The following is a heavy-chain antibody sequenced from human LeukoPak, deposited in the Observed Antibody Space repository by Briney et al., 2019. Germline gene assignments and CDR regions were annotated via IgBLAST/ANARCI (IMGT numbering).Heavy chain of an antibody. J-gene: IGHJ4*02. CDR1: GFTFSSYW. Sequence: GGSLILSCAASGFTFSSYWMSWVRKAPGKGLEWVANIKQDGSEKYYVDSVKGRFTISRDNAKNSLYLQMNSLRAEDTAVYSCARDRTTGKYWGQGTLVTVSS. CDR3: ARDRTTGKY. D-gene: IGHD4-17*01. CDR2: IKQDGSEK. V-gene: IGHV3-7*03.